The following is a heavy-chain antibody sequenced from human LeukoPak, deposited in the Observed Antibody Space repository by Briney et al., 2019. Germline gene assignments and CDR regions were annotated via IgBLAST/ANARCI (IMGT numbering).Heavy chain of an antibody. CDR1: GYTFTGYY. CDR2: INPNSGGT. D-gene: IGHD3-22*01. Sequence: ASVKVSCKASGYTFTGYYMHWVRQAPGQGLEWMGWINPNSGGTNYAQKFQGRVTMTRDTSISTAYMELSRLRSDDTAVYYCARCPRLYYYDSSGYADYWGQGTLVTVSS. J-gene: IGHJ4*02. CDR3: ARCPRLYYYDSSGYADY. V-gene: IGHV1-2*02.